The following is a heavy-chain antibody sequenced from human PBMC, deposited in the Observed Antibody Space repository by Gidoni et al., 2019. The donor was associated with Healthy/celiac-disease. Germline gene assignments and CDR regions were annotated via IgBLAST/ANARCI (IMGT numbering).Heavy chain of an antibody. CDR1: GFTFRSYA. Sequence: EVQLLETGGGLVQPGGSLRLSCAASGFTFRSYAMSWVRQAPGQGLEWVSAISGSGGSTYYADSVKGRFTISRDNSKNTLYLQMNSLRAEDTAVYYCAKFDTAMVITYYFDYWGQGTLVTVSS. J-gene: IGHJ4*02. CDR2: ISGSGGST. D-gene: IGHD5-18*01. V-gene: IGHV3-23*01. CDR3: AKFDTAMVITYYFDY.